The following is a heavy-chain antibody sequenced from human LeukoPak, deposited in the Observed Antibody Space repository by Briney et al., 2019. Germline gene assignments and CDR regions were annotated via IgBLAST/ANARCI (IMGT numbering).Heavy chain of an antibody. CDR3: AYTVTTSGYYYGMDV. Sequence: PGGSLRLSCAASGFNFSTYSMNWVRQAPGKGPEWVSSISGGSNYIYYADSVQGRFTISRDNAKNSLYLQMNSLRAEDTAVYFCAYTVTTSGYYYGMDVWGQGTTVTVSS. V-gene: IGHV3-21*04. J-gene: IGHJ6*02. CDR1: GFNFSTYS. D-gene: IGHD4-17*01. CDR2: ISGGSNYI.